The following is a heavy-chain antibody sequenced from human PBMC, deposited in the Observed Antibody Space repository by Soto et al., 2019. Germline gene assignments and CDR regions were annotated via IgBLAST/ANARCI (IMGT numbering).Heavy chain of an antibody. D-gene: IGHD1-1*01. V-gene: IGHV3-23*01. CDR2: ISDRGDTT. J-gene: IGHJ4*02. CDR1: GFTISSYA. CDR3: AKDKPGTTSFDY. Sequence: GGSLRLSCAASGFTISSYAMYWVRQAPGKGLEWVSAISDRGDTTHYADSVKGRFTISRDTSKNTLYLQLNTLRADDTAVYYCAKDKPGTTSFDYWGQGTLVTV.